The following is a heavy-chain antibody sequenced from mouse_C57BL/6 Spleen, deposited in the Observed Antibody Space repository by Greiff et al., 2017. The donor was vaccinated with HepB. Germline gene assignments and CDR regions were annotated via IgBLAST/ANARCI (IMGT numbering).Heavy chain of an antibody. V-gene: IGHV2-2*01. CDR3: ASGDYDYDEGYYFDY. J-gene: IGHJ2*01. D-gene: IGHD2-4*01. CDR2: IWSGGST. Sequence: VKVVESGPGLVQPSQSLSITCTVSGFSLTSYGVHWVRQSPGKGLEWLGVIWSGGSTDYNAAFISRLSISKDNSKSQVFFKMNSLQADDTAIYYCASGDYDYDEGYYFDYWGQGTTLTVSS. CDR1: GFSLTSYG.